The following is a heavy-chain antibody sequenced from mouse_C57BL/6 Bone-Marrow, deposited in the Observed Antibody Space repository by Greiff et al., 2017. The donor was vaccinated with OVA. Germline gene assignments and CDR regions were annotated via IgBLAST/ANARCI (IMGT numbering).Heavy chain of an antibody. CDR1: GYTFTDYY. CDR3: ARRYYYGSRYRGFYAMDD. V-gene: IGHV1-26*01. Sequence: EVQLQQSGPELVKPGASVKISCKASGYTFTDYYMNWVKQSHGKSLEWIGDINPNNGGTSYNQKFKGKATLTVDKSSSTAYMELRSLTSEDTAVYYFARRYYYGSRYRGFYAMDDWGQGTSGTVSS. D-gene: IGHD1-1*01. J-gene: IGHJ4*01. CDR2: INPNNGGT.